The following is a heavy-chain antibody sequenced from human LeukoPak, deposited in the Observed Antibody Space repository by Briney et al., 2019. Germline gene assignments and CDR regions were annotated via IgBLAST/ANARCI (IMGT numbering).Heavy chain of an antibody. Sequence: SKTLSLTSTVSASSISRYYWSWIQQPPGKGQASVRYIYNHGTTKYNPSLKSQATISIDTSKSQLSLILSSVSAADTAVYYCARRVPGPQLGEYVAYYFDHWGQGTLVTVSS. V-gene: IGHV4-4*09. CDR2: IYNHGTT. D-gene: IGHD3-16*01. CDR3: ARRVPGPQLGEYVAYYFDH. J-gene: IGHJ4*02. CDR1: ASSISRYY.